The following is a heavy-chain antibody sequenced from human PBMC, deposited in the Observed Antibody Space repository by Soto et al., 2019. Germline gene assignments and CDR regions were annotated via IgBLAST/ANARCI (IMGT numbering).Heavy chain of an antibody. CDR1: GYTFTSYG. Sequence: QVPLVQSGAEVKKPGASVKVSCKASGYTFTSYGISWVRQAPGQGLEWMGWISAYNGNTNYAQKLQGRVTMTTDTSTSTAYMELRSLRSDDTAVYYCARAYCSGGSCYPPADYWGQGTLVTVSS. V-gene: IGHV1-18*01. D-gene: IGHD2-15*01. CDR3: ARAYCSGGSCYPPADY. CDR2: ISAYNGNT. J-gene: IGHJ4*02.